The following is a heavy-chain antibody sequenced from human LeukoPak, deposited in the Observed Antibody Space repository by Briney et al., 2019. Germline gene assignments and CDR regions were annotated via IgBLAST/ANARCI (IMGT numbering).Heavy chain of an antibody. V-gene: IGHV3-53*01. CDR2: IYSGGST. D-gene: IGHD4-17*01. Sequence: GGSLRLSCAGSGFTFSNYAMTWVRQAPGKGLEWVSVIYSGGSTYYADSVKGRFTISRDNSKNTLYLQMNSLRAEDTAVYYCARGGYGELDYWGQGTLVTVSS. J-gene: IGHJ4*02. CDR3: ARGGYGELDY. CDR1: GFTFSNYA.